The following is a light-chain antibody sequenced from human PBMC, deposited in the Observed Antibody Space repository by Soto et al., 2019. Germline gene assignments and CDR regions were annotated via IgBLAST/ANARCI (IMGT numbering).Light chain of an antibody. Sequence: EIVLTQSPGALSLSPGERATLSCRASQSVSSSYLAWYQQKPGQAPSLLIHSASIRATGIPDRFSGSGSGTDFTLTISRLEPEDFAIYYCHQYDDGPYTFGQGTKVDIK. CDR1: QSVSSSY. CDR2: SAS. J-gene: IGKJ2*01. V-gene: IGKV3-20*01. CDR3: HQYDDGPYT.